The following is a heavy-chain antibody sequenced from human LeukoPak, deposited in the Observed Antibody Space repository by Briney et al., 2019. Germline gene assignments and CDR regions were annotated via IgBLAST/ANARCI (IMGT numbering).Heavy chain of an antibody. CDR1: GFTVITND. D-gene: IGHD1-14*01. J-gene: IGHJ4*02. Sequence: PGGSLRLSCAASGFTVITNDMTWVRQAPGKGLESVSVLYSDGNTKYSDSVQGRFTLSRDNSKNTLYLEMNSLSPDDTAVYYCARGVEPLAANTLAYWGQGTLVTVSS. V-gene: IGHV3-53*01. CDR3: ARGVEPLAANTLAY. CDR2: LYSDGNT.